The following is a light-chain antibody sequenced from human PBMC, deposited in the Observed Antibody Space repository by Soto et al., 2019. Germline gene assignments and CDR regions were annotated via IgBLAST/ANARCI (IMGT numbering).Light chain of an antibody. CDR1: QGISKK. V-gene: IGKV3-15*01. CDR3: QQYHTWPVT. CDR2: AVS. Sequence: IVMTQSPATLSLAPGGRVTFSCTASQGISKKVAWYQHKPGQAPRLLISAVSTGATGVPARFSGSGSGTEFTLTINSLQSEDCATYYCQQYHTWPVTFGGGTKVDIK. J-gene: IGKJ4*01.